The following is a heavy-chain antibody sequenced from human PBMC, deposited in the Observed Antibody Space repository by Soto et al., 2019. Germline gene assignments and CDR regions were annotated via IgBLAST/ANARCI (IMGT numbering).Heavy chain of an antibody. V-gene: IGHV4-4*02. CDR2: IYHSGST. CDR1: GGAISSSNW. D-gene: IGHD6-19*01. Sequence: PSETLSLTCAVSGGAISSSNWWSCVRQPPGKGLEWIGEIYHSGSTNYNPSLKSRVTISVDKSKNQFSLKLSSVTAADTAVYYCARESRRGSSGLDDWFDPWGQGTLVTVSS. CDR3: ARESRRGSSGLDDWFDP. J-gene: IGHJ5*02.